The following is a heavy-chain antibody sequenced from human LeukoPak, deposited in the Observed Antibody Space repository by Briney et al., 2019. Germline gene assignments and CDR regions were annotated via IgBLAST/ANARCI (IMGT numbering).Heavy chain of an antibody. D-gene: IGHD3-3*01. CDR2: IRSKAYGGTT. CDR1: GFTFGDYA. Sequence: GGSLRLSCTASGFTFGDYAMSWVRQAPGKGLEGVGFIRSKAYGGTTEYAASVKGRFTISRDDSKSIAYLQMNSLKTEDTAVYYCTRRSRLYDFWSGYFDYWGQGTLVTVSS. J-gene: IGHJ4*02. CDR3: TRRSRLYDFWSGYFDY. V-gene: IGHV3-49*04.